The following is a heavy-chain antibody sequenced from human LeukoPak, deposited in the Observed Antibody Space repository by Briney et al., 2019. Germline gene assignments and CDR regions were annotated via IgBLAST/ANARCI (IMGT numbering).Heavy chain of an antibody. D-gene: IGHD2-15*01. V-gene: IGHV3-23*01. J-gene: IGHJ4*02. CDR1: GFTFSNYW. CDR2: VSGGGGST. Sequence: GGSLRLSCAASGFTFSNYWMTWVRQAPGKGLEWVSGVSGGGGSTYYVDSVKGRFTISRDNSENTLYLQMNSLTVEDTATYYCAKGSISGVVLVPATCAPNDYWGQGTLVTVSS. CDR3: AKGSISGVVLVPATCAPNDY.